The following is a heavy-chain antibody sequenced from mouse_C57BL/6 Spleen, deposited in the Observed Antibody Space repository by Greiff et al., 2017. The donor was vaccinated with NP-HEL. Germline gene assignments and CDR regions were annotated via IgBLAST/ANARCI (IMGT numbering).Heavy chain of an antibody. CDR2: ISSGSSTI. CDR1: GFTFSDYG. CDR3: ARDDYAAWFAY. D-gene: IGHD2-4*01. V-gene: IGHV5-17*01. J-gene: IGHJ3*01. Sequence: EVHLVESGGGLVKPGGSLKLSCAASGFTFSDYGMHWVRQAPEKGLEWVAYISSGSSTIYYADTVKGRFTISRDNAKNTLFLQMTSLRSEDTAMYYCARDDYAAWFAYWGQGTLVTVSA.